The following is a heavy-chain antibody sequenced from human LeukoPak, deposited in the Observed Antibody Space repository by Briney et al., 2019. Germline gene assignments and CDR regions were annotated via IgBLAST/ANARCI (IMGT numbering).Heavy chain of an antibody. CDR2: IYPGDSDT. J-gene: IGHJ6*02. Sequence: GESLKISCKGSGYSFTSYWIGWVRQMPGKGLEWMGIIYPGDSDTRYSPSFQGQVTISADKSISTAYLQWSSLEASDTAMYYCARHRDIVVVVAALGGMDVWGQGTTVTVSS. D-gene: IGHD2-15*01. CDR1: GYSFTSYW. V-gene: IGHV5-51*01. CDR3: ARHRDIVVVVAALGGMDV.